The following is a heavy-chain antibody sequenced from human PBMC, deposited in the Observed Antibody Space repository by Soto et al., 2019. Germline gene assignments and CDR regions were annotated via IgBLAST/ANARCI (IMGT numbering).Heavy chain of an antibody. D-gene: IGHD6-13*01. Sequence: ASVKVSCKASGYTFTSYGISCVRRAPGQGLEWMGWISAYNGNTNYAQKLQGRVTMTTDTSTSTAYMELRSLRSDDTAVYYCARLAREQHLIYYYYGMDVWGQGTTVTVSS. CDR2: ISAYNGNT. V-gene: IGHV1-18*04. CDR1: GYTFTSYG. J-gene: IGHJ6*02. CDR3: ARLAREQHLIYYYYGMDV.